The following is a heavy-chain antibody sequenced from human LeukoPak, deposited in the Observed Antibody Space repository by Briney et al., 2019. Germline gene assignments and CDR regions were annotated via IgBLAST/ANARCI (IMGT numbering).Heavy chain of an antibody. J-gene: IGHJ4*02. CDR3: TRDGLYYYDSSGYRYFDY. Sequence: PGGSLRLSCAASGFTFSSYWMSWVRQAPGKGLEWVANIKQDGSEKKYVDSVKGRFTISRDNAKNSLYLQMNSLRAEDTAVYFCTRDGLYYYDSSGYRYFDYWGQGTLVTVSS. D-gene: IGHD3-22*01. CDR2: IKQDGSEK. V-gene: IGHV3-7*01. CDR1: GFTFSSYW.